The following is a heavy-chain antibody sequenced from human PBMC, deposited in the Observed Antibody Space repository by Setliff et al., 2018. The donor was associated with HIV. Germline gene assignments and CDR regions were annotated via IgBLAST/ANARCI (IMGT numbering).Heavy chain of an antibody. D-gene: IGHD1-1*01. CDR1: GYIFLNYD. J-gene: IGHJ4*02. CDR3: VRDRELRATRSLDF. CDR2: ISPDNGNT. V-gene: IGHV1-18*04. Sequence: ASVKVSCKASGYIFLNYDITWVRQAPGQGLEWMGWISPDNGNTNYAQKIEGRVILTTDKSTNTVEMELRSLRSDDTAVYYCVRDRELRATRSLDFWGPGTLVTVSS.